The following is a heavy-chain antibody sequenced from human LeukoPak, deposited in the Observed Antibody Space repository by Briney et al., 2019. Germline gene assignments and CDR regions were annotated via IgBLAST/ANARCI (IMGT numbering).Heavy chain of an antibody. D-gene: IGHD6-13*01. CDR3: ASGRQLGY. Sequence: GGSLRLYCAASGFPFSNYWMSWVRQAPGKGLEWVANIKQDGSEKYYVDSVKGRFTISRDNDKNSLYLQMNSLRAEDAAVNYCASGRQLGYWGQGTLVTVSS. CDR1: GFPFSNYW. CDR2: IKQDGSEK. J-gene: IGHJ4*02. V-gene: IGHV3-7*01.